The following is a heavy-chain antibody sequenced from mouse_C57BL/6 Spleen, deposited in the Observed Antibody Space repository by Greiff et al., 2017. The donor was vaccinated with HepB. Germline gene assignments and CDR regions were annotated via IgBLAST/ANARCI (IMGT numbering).Heavy chain of an antibody. CDR1: GYTFTTYW. J-gene: IGHJ4*01. V-gene: IGHV1-55*01. CDR3: ARMGTTVDGRDAMDY. CDR2: IYPGSGSP. Sequence: QVQLQQPGAELVKPGASVKMSCKASGYTFTTYWITWVKQRPGQGLEWIGDIYPGSGSPNYNEKFKSKATLTVDTSSSTAYMQLSSLTSEDSAVYYCARMGTTVDGRDAMDYWGQGTAVTVSS. D-gene: IGHD1-1*01.